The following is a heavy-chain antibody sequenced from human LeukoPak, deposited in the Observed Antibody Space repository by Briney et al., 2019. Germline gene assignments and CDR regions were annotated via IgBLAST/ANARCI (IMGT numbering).Heavy chain of an antibody. Sequence: GGSLRLSCAASGFTFSSYGMHWVRQAPGKGLEWVAVIWYDGSNKYYADSVKGRFTISRDNSKNTLYLQMNSLRAEDTAVYYCARGALQYCSGGSCYSVYFDYWGQGTLVTVSS. J-gene: IGHJ4*02. V-gene: IGHV3-33*01. CDR2: IWYDGSNK. CDR3: ARGALQYCSGGSCYSVYFDY. D-gene: IGHD2-15*01. CDR1: GFTFSSYG.